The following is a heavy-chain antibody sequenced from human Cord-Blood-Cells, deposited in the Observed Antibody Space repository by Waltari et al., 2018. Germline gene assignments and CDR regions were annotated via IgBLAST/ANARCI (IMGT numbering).Heavy chain of an antibody. CDR2: TNAGNGNT. D-gene: IGHD1-26*01. Sequence: QVQLVQSGAEVKKPGASVKVSCKASGYTFTSYAMPWVRQAPGQRLEWMGWTNAGNGNTKYSQKFQGRVTITRDTSASTAYMELSSLRSEDTAVYYCASGGKWELPGGYWGQGTLVTVSS. J-gene: IGHJ4*02. CDR1: GYTFTSYA. V-gene: IGHV1-3*01. CDR3: ASGGKWELPGGY.